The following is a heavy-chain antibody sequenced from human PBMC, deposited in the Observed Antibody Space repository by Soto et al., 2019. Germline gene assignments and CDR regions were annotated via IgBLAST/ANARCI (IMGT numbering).Heavy chain of an antibody. CDR1: GFSFSDYA. CDR2: ISGDAGST. Sequence: EVQLLESGGGLVQPGGSLRLSCAASGFSFSDYAMSWVRQAPGKGLEWVSIISGDAGSTKYADSVKVRFTISRVNSKNTVYLQMNSLRAEDTAVYYCAKRVYGDYVWFDYWGQGTLVTVSS. J-gene: IGHJ4*02. CDR3: AKRVYGDYVWFDY. V-gene: IGHV3-23*01. D-gene: IGHD4-17*01.